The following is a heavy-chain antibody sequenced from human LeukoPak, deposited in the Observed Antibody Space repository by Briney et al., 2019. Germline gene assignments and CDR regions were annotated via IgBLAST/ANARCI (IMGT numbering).Heavy chain of an antibody. V-gene: IGHV1-46*01. D-gene: IGHD6-13*01. CDR1: GYTFTTYY. Sequence: ASVKDSCKASGYTFTTYYMHWVRQATGQELEGMGIINPSGGTTSYSQKFQGRVTMTRDTSTSTVYMELSSLRSEDTAVYYCARGPNSWAVGDYWRQGTLVTVSS. J-gene: IGHJ4*02. CDR3: ARGPNSWAVGDY. CDR2: INPSGGTT.